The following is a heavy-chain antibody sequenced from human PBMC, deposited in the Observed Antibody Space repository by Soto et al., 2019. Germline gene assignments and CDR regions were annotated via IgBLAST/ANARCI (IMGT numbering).Heavy chain of an antibody. CDR3: ARGIRYSSSWYWAFDI. CDR2: IGTAGDP. D-gene: IGHD6-13*01. V-gene: IGHV3-13*05. Sequence: GGSLRLSXAASGFTFSSYDMHWVRQATGKGLEWVSAIGTAGDPYYPGSVKGRFTISRENAKNSLYLQMNSLRAGDTAVYYCARGIRYSSSWYWAFDIWGQGTMVTVSS. CDR1: GFTFSSYD. J-gene: IGHJ3*02.